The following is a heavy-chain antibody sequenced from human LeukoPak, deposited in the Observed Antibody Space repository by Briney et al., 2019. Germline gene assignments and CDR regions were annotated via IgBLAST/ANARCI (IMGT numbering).Heavy chain of an antibody. CDR2: IIPTGSTT. CDR3: AKDIRWASFES. Sequence: GGTLRLSCVASGFRFSNYGMNWVRQAPGKGLEWVSGIIPTGSTTYYADSVKGRFTISRDNSKNTVYLHLNSLRVEDTAQYYCAKDIRWASFESWGQGTLVTVSS. D-gene: IGHD3-16*01. J-gene: IGHJ4*02. CDR1: GFRFSNYG. V-gene: IGHV3-23*01.